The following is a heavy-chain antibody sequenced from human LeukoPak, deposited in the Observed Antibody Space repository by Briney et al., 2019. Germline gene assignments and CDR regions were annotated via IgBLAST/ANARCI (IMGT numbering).Heavy chain of an antibody. D-gene: IGHD6-13*01. CDR1: GYTFTSYD. V-gene: IGHV1-8*01. Sequence: ASVKVSCKASGYTFTSYDINWVRQATGQGLEWMGWMNPNSGNTGYAQKFQGRVTMTRNTSISTAYMELSSLRSEDTAVYYCAVAAAGIIDYYGMDVWGQGTTVTVSS. CDR2: MNPNSGNT. CDR3: AVAAAGIIDYYGMDV. J-gene: IGHJ6*02.